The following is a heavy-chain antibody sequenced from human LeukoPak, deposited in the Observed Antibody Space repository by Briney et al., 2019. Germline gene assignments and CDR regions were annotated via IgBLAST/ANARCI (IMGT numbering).Heavy chain of an antibody. CDR3: TSLAMIRGVIPFDY. CDR2: IKSKTDGGTT. D-gene: IGHD3-10*01. V-gene: IGHV3-15*01. Sequence: GSLRLSCAASGFTFSDAWMSWVRQAPGKGLEWVGRIKSKTDGGTTDYAAPMKGRFTISRDDSKNTLYLQMNSLKTEDTAVYYCTSLAMIRGVIPFDYWGQGTLVTVSS. J-gene: IGHJ4*02. CDR1: GFTFSDAW.